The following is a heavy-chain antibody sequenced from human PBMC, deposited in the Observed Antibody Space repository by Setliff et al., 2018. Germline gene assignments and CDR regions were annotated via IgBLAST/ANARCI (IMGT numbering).Heavy chain of an antibody. D-gene: IGHD3-10*01. CDR2: IDPSGNT. J-gene: IGHJ5*02. CDR3: ARVLVLGYNWFDP. V-gene: IGHV4-61*09. CDR1: GGSISSGSNY. Sequence: SETLSLTCTVSGGSISSGSNYWSWIRQPAGRGLEWIGHIDPSGNTNYHPSLKSRVTISGDTSKNQFSLKVNSVTAADTAVYFCARVLVLGYNWFDPWGQGTLVTVSS.